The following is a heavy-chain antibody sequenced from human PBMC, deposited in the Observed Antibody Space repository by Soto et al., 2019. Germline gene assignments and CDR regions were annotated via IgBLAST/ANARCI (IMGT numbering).Heavy chain of an antibody. CDR1: GYTFTSYG. CDR2: ISAYNGNT. V-gene: IGHV1-18*01. J-gene: IGHJ5*02. CDR3: ARTPHYDSSGYAPPTNWFDP. Sequence: ASVKVSCKASGYTFTSYGISWVRQAPGQGLEWMGWISAYNGNTNYAQKLQGRVTMTTDTSTSTAYMELRSLRSDDTAVYYCARTPHYDSSGYAPPTNWFDPWGQGTLVTVSS. D-gene: IGHD3-22*01.